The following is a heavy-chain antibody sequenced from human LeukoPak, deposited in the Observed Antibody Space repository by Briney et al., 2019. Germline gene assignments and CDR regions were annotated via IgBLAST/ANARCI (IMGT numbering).Heavy chain of an antibody. Sequence: PSETLSLTCAVYGGSFSGYYWRWIRQPPGKGREGSGEINHSGNTNYNPSLKSRVTISVDPSKSQFSLKLSSVTAADTAVYYCARKREGATTGIDYWGQGTLVTVSS. J-gene: IGHJ4*02. CDR2: INHSGNT. CDR1: GGSFSGYY. CDR3: ARKREGATTGIDY. D-gene: IGHD1-26*01. V-gene: IGHV4-34*01.